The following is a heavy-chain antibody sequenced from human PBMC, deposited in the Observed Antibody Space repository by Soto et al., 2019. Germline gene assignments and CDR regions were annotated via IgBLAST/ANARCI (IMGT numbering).Heavy chain of an antibody. CDR3: ARDPGAASFDF. CDR2: INTSNDNK. J-gene: IGHJ4*02. CDR1: GYTFTNYG. V-gene: IGHV1-18*01. Sequence: GASVKVSCKASGYTFTNYGISWVRQAPGEGLEWVGWINTSNDNKLYAQKLQGRLTLTTDTSTSTAYMDLTTPRSDDTAVYFCARDPGAASFDFWAQGTLVTVSS. D-gene: IGHD2-15*01.